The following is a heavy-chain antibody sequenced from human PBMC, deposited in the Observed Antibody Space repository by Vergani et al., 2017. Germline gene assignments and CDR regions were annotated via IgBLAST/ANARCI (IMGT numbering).Heavy chain of an antibody. J-gene: IGHJ2*01. CDR1: GFTFDDYA. V-gene: IGHV3-9*01. Sequence: EVQLVESGGGLVQPGRSLRFSCAASGFTFDDYAMHWVRQAPGKGLEWVSGINWNSDSIAYADSVKGRFTISRDNAKNSLYLQMNSLRAEDTALYYCVKDRAASGNYWYFDLWGRGTLVTVSS. CDR2: INWNSDSI. D-gene: IGHD6-13*01. CDR3: VKDRAASGNYWYFDL.